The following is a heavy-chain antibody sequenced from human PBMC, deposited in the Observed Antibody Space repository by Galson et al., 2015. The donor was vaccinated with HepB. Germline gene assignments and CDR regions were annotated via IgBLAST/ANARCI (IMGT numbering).Heavy chain of an antibody. D-gene: IGHD3-22*01. CDR1: GFTFSSYA. Sequence: SLRLSCAASGFTFSSYAMSWVRQAPGKGLEWVSAISGSGGSTYYADSVKGRFTISRDNSKNTLYLQMNSLRAEDTAVYYCAKDGSSGYYYHQPITEYFQHWGQGTLVTVSS. CDR2: ISGSGGST. J-gene: IGHJ1*01. CDR3: AKDGSSGYYYHQPITEYFQH. V-gene: IGHV3-23*01.